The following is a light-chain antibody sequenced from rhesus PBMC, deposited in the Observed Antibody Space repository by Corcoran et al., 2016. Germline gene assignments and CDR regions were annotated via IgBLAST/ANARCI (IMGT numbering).Light chain of an antibody. CDR1: QSIRSW. CDR3: QQYNPSPPWT. V-gene: IGKV1-22*01. J-gene: IGKJ1*01. Sequence: GDTVTITCRASQSIRSWLAWYQQKPGKAPNLLIYKASTLERGVPKRFSGSGSGTDFTLTISRLQSEDFATYYCQQYNPSPPWTFGQGTKVEVK. CDR2: KAS.